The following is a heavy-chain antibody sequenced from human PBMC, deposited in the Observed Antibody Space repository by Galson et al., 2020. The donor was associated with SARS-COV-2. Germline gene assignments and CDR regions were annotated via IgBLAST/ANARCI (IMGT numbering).Heavy chain of an antibody. V-gene: IGHV5-51*01. CDR1: GYSFSTYW. D-gene: IGHD3-3*01. CDR3: ARLRFDFWSGFVFNAFDV. CDR2: IAPGDSDT. Sequence: KIGESLKISCMASGYSFSTYWIGWVRQMPGRGLEWMGIIAPGDSDTRYSPSFQGRVTISADKSTGAAFLQWDSLKASDTAMYYCARLRFDFWSGFVFNAFDVWGSGTLVTVSS. J-gene: IGHJ3*01.